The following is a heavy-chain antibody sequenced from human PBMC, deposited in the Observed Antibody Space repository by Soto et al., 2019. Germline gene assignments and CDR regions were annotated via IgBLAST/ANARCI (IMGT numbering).Heavy chain of an antibody. CDR1: GFTFSSYA. CDR3: VKTPGIGLGSYIDY. J-gene: IGHJ4*02. CDR2: ITTGGGRT. D-gene: IGHD3-10*01. V-gene: IGHV3-23*01. Sequence: EVQLLESGGGLVQPGGSLRLSCAASGFTFSSYAMSWVRQAPGKGLEWVSAITTGGGRTYYADSVKGRFTISRDNSKNTLYLQMSSLRAEDTAVYYCVKTPGIGLGSYIDYWGQGTLVTVSS.